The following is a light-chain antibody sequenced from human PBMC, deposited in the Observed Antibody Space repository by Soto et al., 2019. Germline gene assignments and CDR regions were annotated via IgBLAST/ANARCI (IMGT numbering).Light chain of an antibody. Sequence: ENLFTQYAGSLNFFTGYRVTLFYRASQYINTRLAWYQHRPGQAPRLLIYQTSIRAAGIPARFSASGTGTDFTLSISDVQPEDFAVYYCHQRQSWPRTFGQGTKVDIK. J-gene: IGKJ1*01. CDR2: QTS. CDR3: HQRQSWPRT. V-gene: IGKV3-11*01. CDR1: QYINTR.